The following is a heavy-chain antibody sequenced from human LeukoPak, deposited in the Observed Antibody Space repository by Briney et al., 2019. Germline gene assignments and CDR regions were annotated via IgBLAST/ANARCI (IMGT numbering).Heavy chain of an antibody. CDR3: ARDSPRYDSSGYFTI. CDR1: GFTFSDYY. D-gene: IGHD3-22*01. J-gene: IGHJ4*02. Sequence: GGSLRLSCAASGFTFSDYYMSWIRQAPGKGLEWVSYISSSGSTIYYADSVEGRFTISRDNAKNSLYLQMNSLRAEDTAVYYCARDSPRYDSSGYFTIWGQGTLVTVSS. V-gene: IGHV3-11*01. CDR2: ISSSGSTI.